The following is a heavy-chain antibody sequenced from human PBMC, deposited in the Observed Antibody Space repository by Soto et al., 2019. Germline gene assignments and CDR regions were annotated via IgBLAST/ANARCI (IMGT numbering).Heavy chain of an antibody. CDR2: ISAHNDNT. J-gene: IGHJ4*02. CDR3: ARGRYGDY. CDR1: GYTFTSYG. D-gene: IGHD1-1*01. Sequence: QVHLVQSGAEVKKPGASVKVSCKCSGYTFTSYGITWVRQAPGQGLEWMGWISAHNDNTDYAQKLQGRVSVTRDTTTRPAYMELRGLRSDDTAVYYCARGRYGDYWGQGALVTVSS. V-gene: IGHV1-18*01.